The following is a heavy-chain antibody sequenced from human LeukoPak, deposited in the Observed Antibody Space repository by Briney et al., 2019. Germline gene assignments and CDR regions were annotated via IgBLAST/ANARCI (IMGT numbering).Heavy chain of an antibody. CDR1: GGSISGYY. J-gene: IGHJ5*02. V-gene: IGHV4-59*13. Sequence: SETLSLTCSASGGSISGYYWHWIRQPPGKGLEWVEHIYYSGSTNYNPSLKSRVTISVDTSKNQFSLKLSSVTAADTAVYYCARHGTSGTNLNWFDPWGQGTLVTVSS. CDR3: ARHGTSGTNLNWFDP. D-gene: IGHD1-1*01. CDR2: IYYSGST.